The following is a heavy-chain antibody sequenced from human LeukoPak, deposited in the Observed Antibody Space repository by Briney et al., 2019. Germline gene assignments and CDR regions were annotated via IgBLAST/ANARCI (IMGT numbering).Heavy chain of an antibody. CDR3: AREGPLIVVVPAANDAPFDY. Sequence: ASVKVSCKASGYTFTSYDINWVRQAPGQGLEWMGWINPNSGGTNYAQKFQGRVTMTRDTSISTAYMELSRLRSDDTAVYYCAREGPLIVVVPAANDAPFDYWGQGTLVTVSS. V-gene: IGHV1-2*02. CDR1: GYTFTSYD. CDR2: INPNSGGT. J-gene: IGHJ4*02. D-gene: IGHD2-2*01.